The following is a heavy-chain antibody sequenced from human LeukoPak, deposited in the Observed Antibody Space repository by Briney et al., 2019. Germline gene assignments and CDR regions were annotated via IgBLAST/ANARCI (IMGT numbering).Heavy chain of an antibody. D-gene: IGHD2-21*02. V-gene: IGHV4-34*01. CDR3: ARFSRITWGDWADAFDI. CDR1: GGSFSDYF. Sequence: PSETLSLTCSVYGGSFSDYFWSWVRQSPGKGLEWFGESDDGGNTNYNPSLISRVIVSMEKSKKQFSLVMRSVTAADTAVYYCARFSRITWGDWADAFDIWGQGTTVIVSS. J-gene: IGHJ3*02. CDR2: SDDGGNT.